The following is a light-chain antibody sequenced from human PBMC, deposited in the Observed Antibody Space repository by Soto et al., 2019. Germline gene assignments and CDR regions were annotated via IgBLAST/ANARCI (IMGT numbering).Light chain of an antibody. CDR2: GAS. Sequence: EIVLTQSPGTLFLSPGERATLSCRASQSVSSSNLAWYQQKPGQAPRLLIYGASSRATGIPDRFSGSGSGTDFTLTISRLEPEDLAVYYCQQYVGLPLTFGGGTKV. J-gene: IGKJ4*01. CDR3: QQYVGLPLT. CDR1: QSVSSSN. V-gene: IGKV3-20*01.